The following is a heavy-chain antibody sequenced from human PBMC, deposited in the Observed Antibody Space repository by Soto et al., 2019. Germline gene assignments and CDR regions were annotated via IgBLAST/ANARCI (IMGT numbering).Heavy chain of an antibody. CDR3: ARVGLKEYGMDV. Sequence: SETLSLTCTVSGGSISSGGYYWSWIRQHPGKGLEWIGYIYYSGSTYYNPSLKSRVTISVDTSKNQFSLKLSSVTAEDTAVYYCARVGLKEYGMDVWGQGTKGNV. CDR1: GGSISSGGYY. J-gene: IGHJ6*02. V-gene: IGHV4-31*03. D-gene: IGHD2-21*02. CDR2: IYYSGST.